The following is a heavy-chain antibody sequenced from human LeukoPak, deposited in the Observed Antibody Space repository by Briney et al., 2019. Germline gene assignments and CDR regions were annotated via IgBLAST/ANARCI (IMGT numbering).Heavy chain of an antibody. J-gene: IGHJ4*02. CDR1: GGSFSGYY. CDR2: INHSGST. D-gene: IGHD5-24*01. V-gene: IGHV4-34*01. Sequence: SETLSLTCAVYGGSFSGYYWSWIRQPPGKGLEWIGEINHSGSTNYNPSLKRRVTISVDTSKSQFSLKLSSVTAADTAVYYCARVWDGYNYSNDYWGQGTLVTVSS. CDR3: ARVWDGYNYSNDY.